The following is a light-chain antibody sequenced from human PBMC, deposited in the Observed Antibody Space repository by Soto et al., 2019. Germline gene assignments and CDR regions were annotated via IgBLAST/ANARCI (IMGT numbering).Light chain of an antibody. CDR3: QQYNSYST. CDR1: QSISHF. CDR2: DAS. Sequence: DIQMTQSASTLSASVGDRVTITCRASQSISHFLAWYQQKPGKAPKLLIYDASSLESGVPSRFSGSGSGTEFTLTISSLQPDDFATYYCQQYNSYSTFGQGTKWIS. V-gene: IGKV1-5*01. J-gene: IGKJ1*01.